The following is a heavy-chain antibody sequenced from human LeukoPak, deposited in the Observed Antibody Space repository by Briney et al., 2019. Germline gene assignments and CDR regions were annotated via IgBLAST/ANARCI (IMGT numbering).Heavy chain of an antibody. V-gene: IGHV1-2*02. J-gene: IGHJ6*02. Sequence: SVKVSCKASGYTFTDYYLHWVGQAPGQGLEWMGWINPLIGGTQYAQRFQGRVTMTRDTSISTVYMELSGLRSDDTAVYFCARDLALNHYYYYYGMDVWGQGTTVTVSS. CDR2: INPLIGGT. CDR3: ARDLALNHYYYYYGMDV. CDR1: GYTFTDYY.